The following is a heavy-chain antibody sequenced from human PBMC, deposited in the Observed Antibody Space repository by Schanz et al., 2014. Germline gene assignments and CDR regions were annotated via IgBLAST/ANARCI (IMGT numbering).Heavy chain of an antibody. CDR2: IYNSGKT. CDR3: ARVVLGGDAFDI. J-gene: IGHJ3*02. V-gene: IGHV4-59*10. Sequence: QVRLQQWGAGLLKPSGTLSLTCAVSGGSISSEYWSWIRQPAGKGLEWIGRIYNSGKTNYNPSLESRVSMSVDTSKKQLSLKLRSVSVADTAVYYCARVVLGGDAFDIWGQGTMVTVSS. CDR1: GGSISSEY. D-gene: IGHD3-10*01.